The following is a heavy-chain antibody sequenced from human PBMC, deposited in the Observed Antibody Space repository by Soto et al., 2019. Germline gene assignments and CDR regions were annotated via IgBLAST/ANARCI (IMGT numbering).Heavy chain of an antibody. V-gene: IGHV4-31*03. CDR2: IYYSGST. Sequence: SETLSLTCTVSGGSISSGGYYWSWIRQHPGKGLEWIGYIYYSGSTYYNPSLKSRVTISVDTSKNQFSLKLSSVTAADTAVYYCARNYGSGSYYNVVDPWGQGTLVTVSS. J-gene: IGHJ5*02. D-gene: IGHD3-10*01. CDR1: GGSISSGGYY. CDR3: ARNYGSGSYYNVVDP.